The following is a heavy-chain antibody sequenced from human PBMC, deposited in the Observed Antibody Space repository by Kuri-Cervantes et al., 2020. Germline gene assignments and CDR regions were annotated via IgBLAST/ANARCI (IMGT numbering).Heavy chain of an antibody. CDR1: SYSISGGSY. V-gene: IGHV4-38-2*01. CDR2: IFHSGST. Sequence: SETLSLTCVVSSYSISGGSYWAWVRQPPGKGPEWIGTIFHSGSTYYTPSLKSRVTISLDTSKNQYSLKLSSVTAADTAVYYCARGSIRGHFDYWGQGTLVTVSS. CDR3: ARGSIRGHFDY. D-gene: IGHD2-21*01. J-gene: IGHJ4*02.